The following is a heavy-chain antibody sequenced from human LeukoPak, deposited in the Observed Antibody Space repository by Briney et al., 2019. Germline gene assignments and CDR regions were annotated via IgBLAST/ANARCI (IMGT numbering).Heavy chain of an antibody. J-gene: IGHJ4*02. CDR2: ITSSGATI. CDR1: GFIFSSYE. Sequence: GGSLRLSCAASGFIFSSYEMIWVRQAPGKGLEWVSYITSSGATIYNADSVKGRFSVSRDNTKNSLYLQMHGLRVEDTAVYFCAQENLGAGDFWGPGTLVTVSS. CDR3: AQENLGAGDF. V-gene: IGHV3-48*03. D-gene: IGHD1-26*01.